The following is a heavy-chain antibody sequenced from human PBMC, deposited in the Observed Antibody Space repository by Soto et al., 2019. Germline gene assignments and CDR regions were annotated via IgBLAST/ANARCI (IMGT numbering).Heavy chain of an antibody. CDR1: GFTLSSYS. V-gene: IGHV3-21*06. Sequence: GGSLRLSCAASGFTLSSYSMNWVRQAPGKGLEWVSSISSTSAYIYYADAVKGRFTISRDNAKNSLYLQMNSLRAEDTAVYYCAREKSGADAWYSDLWGRGALVTVSS. D-gene: IGHD1-26*01. CDR2: ISSTSAYI. J-gene: IGHJ2*01. CDR3: AREKSGADAWYSDL.